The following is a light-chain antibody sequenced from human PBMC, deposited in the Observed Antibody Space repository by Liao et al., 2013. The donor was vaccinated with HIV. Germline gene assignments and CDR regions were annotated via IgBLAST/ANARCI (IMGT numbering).Light chain of an antibody. CDR2: QDS. CDR1: NLSNILGNKY. J-gene: IGLJ3*02. Sequence: SYGLTQPPSVSVSTGQTASITCYGDNLSNILGNKYLHWYLQRPGQSPVLVIYQDSKRPSGIPERFSGSSSGNTATLTISGTQAMDEADYYCQAWDSSTGVFGGGTKLTVL. V-gene: IGLV3-1*01. CDR3: QAWDSSTGV.